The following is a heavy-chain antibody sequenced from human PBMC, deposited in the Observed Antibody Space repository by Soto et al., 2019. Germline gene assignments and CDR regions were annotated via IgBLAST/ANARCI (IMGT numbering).Heavy chain of an antibody. CDR1: GFTFSTYW. D-gene: IGHD2-15*01. CDR2: INADGRTT. V-gene: IGHV3-74*01. CDR3: ARVEGYCSGGSCPSPN. Sequence: PGGSLRLSCEASGFTFSTYWMHWVRQAPGQGLVWLSRINADGRTTNYADSVRGRFTISRDNAKNTLFLQVNSLRAEDTAVYYCARVEGYCSGGSCPSPNWGQGTTVTVSS. J-gene: IGHJ6*02.